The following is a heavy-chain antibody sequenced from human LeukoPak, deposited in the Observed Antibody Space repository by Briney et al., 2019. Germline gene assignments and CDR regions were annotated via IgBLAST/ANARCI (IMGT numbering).Heavy chain of an antibody. CDR1: GFTFSSYG. Sequence: GGSLRLSCAASGFTFSSYGMSWVRQAPGKGLEWVSAISNSGGDSYYADSVKGRFTISRDNSKNTLFLQMNSLRGEDTAVYYCAKRVPYSSSWPSLDYWGQGTLVTVSS. J-gene: IGHJ4*02. V-gene: IGHV3-23*01. D-gene: IGHD6-13*01. CDR2: ISNSGGDS. CDR3: AKRVPYSSSWPSLDY.